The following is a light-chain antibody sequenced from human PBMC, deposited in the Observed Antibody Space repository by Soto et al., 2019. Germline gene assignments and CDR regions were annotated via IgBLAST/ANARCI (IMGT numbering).Light chain of an antibody. CDR1: SSDVGGPYKF. V-gene: IGLV2-14*01. CDR3: SAYTSSNTLV. CDR2: EIT. Sequence: QSALTQPASVSGSPGQSITISCTGSSSDVGGPYKFVSWYQQHPGKAPKLMISEITNRPSGVSNRFSSSKSGNTASLTISGLQAEDEADYYCSAYTSSNTLVFGGGTKLTVL. J-gene: IGLJ2*01.